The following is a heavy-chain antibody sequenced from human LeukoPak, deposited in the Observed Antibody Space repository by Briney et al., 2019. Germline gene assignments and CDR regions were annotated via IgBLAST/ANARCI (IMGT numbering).Heavy chain of an antibody. CDR1: GGTFNSYA. CDR2: MNPNSGNT. D-gene: IGHD3-16*01. Sequence: ASVKVSCKASGGTFNSYAISWVRQAPGQGLEWMGWMNPNSGNTGYAQKFQGRVTITRNTSISTAYMELSSLRSEDTAVYYCARGDAYDYVWGSHGTDAFDIWGQGTMVTVSS. V-gene: IGHV1-8*03. CDR3: ARGDAYDYVWGSHGTDAFDI. J-gene: IGHJ3*02.